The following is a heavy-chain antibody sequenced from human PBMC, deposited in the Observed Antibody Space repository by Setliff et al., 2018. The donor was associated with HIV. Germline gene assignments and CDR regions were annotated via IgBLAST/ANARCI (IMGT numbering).Heavy chain of an antibody. Sequence: LRLSCAASGFTFSRYWMGWVRQAPGKGLEWVANIKQDESEMQYVDSVKGRFTISRDNAKNSLYLQMNSLRAEDTAVYYCARNTDVDSVYRPFHIWGQGTMVTVSS. D-gene: IGHD1-26*01. CDR1: GFTFSRYW. CDR3: ARNTDVDSVYRPFHI. V-gene: IGHV3-7*03. CDR2: IKQDESEM. J-gene: IGHJ3*02.